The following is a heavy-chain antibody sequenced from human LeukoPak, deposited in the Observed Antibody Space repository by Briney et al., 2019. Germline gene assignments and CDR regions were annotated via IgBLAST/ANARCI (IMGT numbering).Heavy chain of an antibody. CDR2: ISSSGSTI. D-gene: IGHD6-13*01. V-gene: IGHV3-48*03. Sequence: PGGSLRLSCAASGFTFSSYEMNWVRQAPGKGLEWVSYISSSGSTIYYADSVKGRFTISRDNAKNSLYLQMNSLRAEDTAVYYCARDEAAGGYYYGMDVWGQGTTVTVSS. J-gene: IGHJ6*02. CDR3: ARDEAAGGYYYGMDV. CDR1: GFTFSSYE.